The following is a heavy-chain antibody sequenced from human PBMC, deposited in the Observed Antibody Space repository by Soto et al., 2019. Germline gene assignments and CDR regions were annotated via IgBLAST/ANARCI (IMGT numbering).Heavy chain of an antibody. CDR2: IYHSGSA. Sequence: QVQLQASGPGLVKPSGTLSLTCAVSGDSINSTNWWSWVRQPPGKGLEWIGEIYHSGSANYNPSLKSRVTISVDKSKTQLSLKLSSVTAADTAVYYCARVGYCSGGSCYRFDPWGQGTLVTVSS. CDR3: ARVGYCSGGSCYRFDP. CDR1: GDSINSTNW. J-gene: IGHJ5*02. V-gene: IGHV4-4*02. D-gene: IGHD2-15*01.